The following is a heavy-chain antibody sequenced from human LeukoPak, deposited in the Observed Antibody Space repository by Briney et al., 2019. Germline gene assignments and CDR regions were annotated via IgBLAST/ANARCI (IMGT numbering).Heavy chain of an antibody. V-gene: IGHV1-46*01. CDR1: GYTFTSYY. CDR2: INPSDGST. D-gene: IGHD1-14*01. CDR3: ARAWRYTDWFDT. J-gene: IGHJ5*02. Sequence: ASVKVSCKASGYTFTSYYMHWVRQAPGPGLEWMGIINPSDGSTTYAQKFQGRVTVTRDTSTSTVYMKLSSLRSEDTAVYYCARAWRYTDWFDTWGQGTLVTVSS.